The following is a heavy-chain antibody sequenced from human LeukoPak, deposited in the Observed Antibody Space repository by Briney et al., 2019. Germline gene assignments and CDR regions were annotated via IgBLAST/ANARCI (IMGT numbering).Heavy chain of an antibody. CDR1: AFIFSGHW. CDR2: IKEDGSER. Sequence: GGSLRLSCEGSAFIFSGHWMNWVRLTPGKGLEWVASIKEDGSERQYVDSVKGRFTISRDNAKDSLYLQMNSLRAEDTAVYYCARGPGSMDVWGQGTTVTVSS. J-gene: IGHJ6*02. V-gene: IGHV3-7*01. CDR3: ARGPGSMDV.